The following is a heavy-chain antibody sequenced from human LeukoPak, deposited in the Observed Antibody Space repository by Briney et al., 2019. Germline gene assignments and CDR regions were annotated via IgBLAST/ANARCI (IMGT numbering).Heavy chain of an antibody. V-gene: IGHV3-74*01. Sequence: PGGSLRLSCATSGLTFRTTWMHWVRQAPGKGLMWVSRMNGEGTTIDYADSVKGRFTVSRDYAKNTLFLQMNNLRTEDTALYFCATARNFRFEYWGQGSLVIASA. CDR2: MNGEGTTI. D-gene: IGHD1-7*01. CDR1: GLTFRTTW. J-gene: IGHJ4*02. CDR3: ATARNFRFEY.